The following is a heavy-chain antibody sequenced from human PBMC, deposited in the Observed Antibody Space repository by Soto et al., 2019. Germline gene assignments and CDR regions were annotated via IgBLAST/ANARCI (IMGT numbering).Heavy chain of an antibody. D-gene: IGHD5-18*01. CDR2: INHSGST. CDR1: DGSFSGYY. J-gene: IGHJ6*03. CDR3: ARGHRYSYGPYYYYYMDV. V-gene: IGHV4-34*01. Sequence: QVQLQQWGAGLLKPAETLSLTCGVYDGSFSGYYWTWIRQPPGKGLEWIGEINHSGSTHYNSSLKTRVTISADTSINQFSQKVTSVPAADAAVYYCARGHRYSYGPYYYYYMDVWGKGTTVAVSS.